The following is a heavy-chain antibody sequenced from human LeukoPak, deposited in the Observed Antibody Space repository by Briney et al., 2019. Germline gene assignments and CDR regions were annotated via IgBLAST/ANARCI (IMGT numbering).Heavy chain of an antibody. CDR3: ARRYYDGSGSYLDY. V-gene: IGHV5-51*01. D-gene: IGHD3-10*01. CDR1: GYRFTSYW. Sequence: GESLKISCKGSGYRFTSYWIGWVRPMPGKGLEWMGIIYPGDSDTRYSPSFQGQVTISADKSIDTAYLQWSSLKASDIAMYYCARRYYDGSGSYLDYWGQGTLVTVSS. CDR2: IYPGDSDT. J-gene: IGHJ4*02.